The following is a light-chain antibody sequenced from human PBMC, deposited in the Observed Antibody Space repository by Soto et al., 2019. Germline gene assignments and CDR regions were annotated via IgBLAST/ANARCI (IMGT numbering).Light chain of an antibody. CDR1: QNIATQF. J-gene: IGKJ2*01. Sequence: PGERATLSCRASQNIATQFFTWYQQRPGQAPRVLIYGTSTRATGIPYRFSGSGSGTAFTLTISRLEPEDFAVYYCHQYSSSSVYTFGQGTKLEIK. V-gene: IGKV3-20*01. CDR2: GTS. CDR3: HQYSSSSVYT.